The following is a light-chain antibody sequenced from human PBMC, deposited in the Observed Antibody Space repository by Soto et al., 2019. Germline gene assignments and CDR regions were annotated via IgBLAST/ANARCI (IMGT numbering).Light chain of an antibody. CDR3: AAWDDSLRNVV. Sequence: QLVLTQPPSASGTPGQRVTISCSGSSSNIGSNSVCWYQQLPGTAPKLLIYRNNQRPSEVPDRFSGSRSGTSASLAISGLRSEDEADYYCAAWDDSLRNVVFGGGTKLTVL. CDR2: RNN. CDR1: SSNIGSNS. V-gene: IGLV1-47*01. J-gene: IGLJ2*01.